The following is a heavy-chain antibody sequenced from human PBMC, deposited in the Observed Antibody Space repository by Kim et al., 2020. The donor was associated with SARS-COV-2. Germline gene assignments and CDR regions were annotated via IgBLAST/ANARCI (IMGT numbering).Heavy chain of an antibody. V-gene: IGHV2-70*11. J-gene: IGHJ6*03. CDR3: ARIRRYGGAARDYYYYMDV. CDR2: IDWDDDK. CDR1: GFSLSTSGMC. Sequence: SGPTLVKPTQTLTLTCTFSGFSLSTSGMCVSWIRQPPGKALEWLARIDWDDDKYYSTSLKTRLTISKDTSKNQVVLTMTNMDPVDTATYYCARIRRYGGAARDYYYYMDVWGKGTTVTVSS. D-gene: IGHD6-6*01.